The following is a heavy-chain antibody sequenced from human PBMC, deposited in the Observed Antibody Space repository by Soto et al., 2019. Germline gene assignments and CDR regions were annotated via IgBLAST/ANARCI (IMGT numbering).Heavy chain of an antibody. CDR2: IIPILGIA. CDR3: ARDRCDMSTSCYAGNWFDP. Sequence: QVQLVQSGAEVKKPGSSVKVSCKASGGTFSSYTISWVRQAPGQGLEWMGRIIPILGIANYAQKFQGRVTITADKSTSTAYMELSSLRSEDTAVYYCARDRCDMSTSCYAGNWFDPWGQVTLVTVSS. J-gene: IGHJ5*02. D-gene: IGHD2-2*01. CDR1: GGTFSSYT. V-gene: IGHV1-69*08.